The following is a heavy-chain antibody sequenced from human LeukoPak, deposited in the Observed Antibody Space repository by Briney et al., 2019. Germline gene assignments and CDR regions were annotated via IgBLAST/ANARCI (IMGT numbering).Heavy chain of an antibody. V-gene: IGHV3-48*04. Sequence: GGSLRLSRAASGFTFSSYSMNWVRQAPGKGLEWVSYISSSGSTIYYADSVKGRFTISRDNAKNSLYLQMNSLRAEDTAVYYCARDVLNYYGSGSLGDYDYWGQGTLVTVSS. J-gene: IGHJ4*02. CDR1: GFTFSSYS. CDR3: ARDVLNYYGSGSLGDYDY. CDR2: ISSSGSTI. D-gene: IGHD3-10*01.